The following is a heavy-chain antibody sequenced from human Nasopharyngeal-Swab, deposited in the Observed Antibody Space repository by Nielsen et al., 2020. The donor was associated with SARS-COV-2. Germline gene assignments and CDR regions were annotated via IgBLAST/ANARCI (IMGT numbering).Heavy chain of an antibody. Sequence: SLKISCAASGFTFDDYAMHWVRQAPGKGLEWVSGISWNSGSIGYADSVKGRFTISRDNAKNSLYLQMNSLRAEDTAVYYCARDGYDFWSGYYPNGMDVWGQGTTVTVSS. CDR2: ISWNSGSI. CDR1: GFTFDDYA. V-gene: IGHV3-9*01. D-gene: IGHD3-3*01. J-gene: IGHJ6*02. CDR3: ARDGYDFWSGYYPNGMDV.